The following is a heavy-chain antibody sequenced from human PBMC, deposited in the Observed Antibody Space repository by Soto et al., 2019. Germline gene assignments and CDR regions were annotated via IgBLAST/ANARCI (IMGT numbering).Heavy chain of an antibody. J-gene: IGHJ6*02. CDR3: ARCIIKGPGSGYSYGPYYYYYGMDV. CDR1: GGTFSSYA. CDR2: IIPIFGTA. D-gene: IGHD5-18*01. V-gene: IGHV1-69*01. Sequence: QVQLVQSGAEVKKPGSSVKVSCKASGGTFSSYAISWVRQAPGQGLEWMGGIIPIFGTANYAQKFQGRVTITADESTSTAYMELSSLRSEDTAVYYCARCIIKGPGSGYSYGPYYYYYGMDVWGQGTTGTVSS.